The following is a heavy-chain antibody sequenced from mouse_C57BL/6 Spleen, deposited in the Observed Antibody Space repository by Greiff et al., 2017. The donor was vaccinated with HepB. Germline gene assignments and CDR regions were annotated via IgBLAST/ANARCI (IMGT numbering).Heavy chain of an antibody. CDR1: GYTFTSYG. Sequence: VKLVESGAELARPGASVKLSCKASGYTFTSYGISWVKQRTGQGLEWIGEIYPRSGNTYYNEKFKGKATLTADKSSSTAYMELRSLTSEDSAVYFCARRRDGYYLSYWGQGTLVTVSA. V-gene: IGHV1-81*01. CDR2: IYPRSGNT. CDR3: ARRRDGYYLSY. J-gene: IGHJ3*01. D-gene: IGHD2-3*01.